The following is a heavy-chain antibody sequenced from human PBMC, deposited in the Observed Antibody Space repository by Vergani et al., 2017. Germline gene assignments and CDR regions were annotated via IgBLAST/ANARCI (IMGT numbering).Heavy chain of an antibody. D-gene: IGHD3-22*01. V-gene: IGHV1-2*02. CDR3: ASEPSGYYDSSGYYYIVY. CDR1: GYTFTGYY. Sequence: QVQLVQSGAEVKKPGASVKVSCKASGYTFTGYYMHWVRQAPGQGLEWMGWINPNSGGTNYAQKFQGRVTMTRDTSISTAYMELSRLRSYDTAVYYCASEPSGYYDSSGYYYIVYWGQGTLVTVAS. CDR2: INPNSGGT. J-gene: IGHJ4*02.